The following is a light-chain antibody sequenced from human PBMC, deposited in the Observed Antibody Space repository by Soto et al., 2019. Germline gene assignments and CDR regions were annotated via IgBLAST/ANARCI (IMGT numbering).Light chain of an antibody. Sequence: DIQMTQSPSSLSASVGDRVTITCRASQGIRNDLSWYQQKPGRAPKRLIYTASSLQSGIPSRFSGSGSGTEFTLTISSLQPEDFATYYWLQHNSYPPAFGGGTKVEIK. CDR2: TAS. J-gene: IGKJ4*01. V-gene: IGKV1-17*01. CDR1: QGIRND. CDR3: LQHNSYPPA.